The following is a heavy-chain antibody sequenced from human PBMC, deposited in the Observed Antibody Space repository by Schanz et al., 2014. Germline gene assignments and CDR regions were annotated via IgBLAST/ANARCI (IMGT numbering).Heavy chain of an antibody. J-gene: IGHJ5*02. V-gene: IGHV3-73*01. CDR2: VRTKDNHYAT. D-gene: IGHD4-4*01. CDR3: ASCDNSGPYYLNH. Sequence: EVHLVDSGGTLVQPGGSLRLSCVGSGFTFSASAIHWVRQASGKGLEWVGRVRTKDNHYATSYGASVSGRFTISRDDSKNTAYLQMNSLRTGDTAMYYCASCDNSGPYYLNHWGRGTLVTVSS. CDR1: GFTFSASA.